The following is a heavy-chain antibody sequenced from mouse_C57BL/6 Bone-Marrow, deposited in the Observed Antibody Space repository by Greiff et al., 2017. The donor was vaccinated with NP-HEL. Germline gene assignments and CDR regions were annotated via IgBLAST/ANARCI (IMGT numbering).Heavy chain of an antibody. CDR3: ARYYYGSRGWYFDV. J-gene: IGHJ1*03. CDR2: IDPNSGGT. CDR1: GYTFTSYW. Sequence: QVQLQQPGADLVKPGASVKLSCKASGYTFTSYWMHWVKQRPGRGLAWIGRIDPNSGGTKFNEKFKTKATLTVDKPSSTAYRQLSSLTSEDSAVYYCARYYYGSRGWYFDVWGTGTTVTVSS. V-gene: IGHV1-72*01. D-gene: IGHD1-1*01.